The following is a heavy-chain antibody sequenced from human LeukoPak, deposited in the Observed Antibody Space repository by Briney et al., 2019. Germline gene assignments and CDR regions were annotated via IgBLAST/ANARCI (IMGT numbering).Heavy chain of an antibody. V-gene: IGHV3-7*01. CDR1: VFTFSSFW. CDR2: IKQDGREK. Sequence: PGGSLRLSCAASVFTFSSFWMSWVRQAPGKGRVWVANIKQDGREKYYVDSVKGRFTISRDNPKNSLYPQMNSLSREDKAVFYCATMVRGVTLYYYYYYYMDVWGKGTTVTVSS. J-gene: IGHJ6*03. D-gene: IGHD3-10*01. CDR3: ATMVRGVTLYYYYYYYMDV.